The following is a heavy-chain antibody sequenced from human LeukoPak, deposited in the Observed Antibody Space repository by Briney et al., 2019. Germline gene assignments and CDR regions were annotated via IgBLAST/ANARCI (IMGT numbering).Heavy chain of an antibody. D-gene: IGHD1-26*01. V-gene: IGHV1-2*02. Sequence: ASVKVSCKASGYTFTGYYMHWVRRAPGQGLEWMGWINPNSGGTNYAQKFQGRVTMTRDTSISTAYMELSRLRSEDTAVYYCARESDRGSYHDYWGQGTLVTVSS. CDR1: GYTFTGYY. CDR2: INPNSGGT. CDR3: ARESDRGSYHDY. J-gene: IGHJ4*02.